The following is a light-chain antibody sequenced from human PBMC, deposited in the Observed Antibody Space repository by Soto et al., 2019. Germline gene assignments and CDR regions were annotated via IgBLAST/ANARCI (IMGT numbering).Light chain of an antibody. J-gene: IGKJ1*01. CDR1: QSISNY. CDR3: QQYNSYSGT. V-gene: IGKV1-5*01. CDR2: DAS. Sequence: DIQMTQSPSSLSASVGYRVTITCRASQSISNYLNWYQQKPGKAPKLLIYDASSLESGVPSRFSGSGSGTEFTLTISTLQPDDFASYYCQQYNSYSGTFGQGTKVDIK.